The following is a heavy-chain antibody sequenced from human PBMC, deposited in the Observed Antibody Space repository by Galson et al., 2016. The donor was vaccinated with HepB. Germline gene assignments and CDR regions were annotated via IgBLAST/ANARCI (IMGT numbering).Heavy chain of an antibody. CDR1: GVTFSSYA. D-gene: IGHD3-22*01. V-gene: IGHV1-69*01. Sequence: SCKASGVTFSSYAISWVRQAPGQGLEWMGGIIPTFGTANYAQKFQGRVTITADESTSTAYMELSSLRSEDTAVYYCARAMNYYDSSGYSADYWGQGTLVTVSS. CDR2: IIPTFGTA. CDR3: ARAMNYYDSSGYSADY. J-gene: IGHJ4*02.